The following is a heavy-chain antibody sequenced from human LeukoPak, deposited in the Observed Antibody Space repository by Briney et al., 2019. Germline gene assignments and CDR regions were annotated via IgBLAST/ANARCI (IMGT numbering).Heavy chain of an antibody. CDR2: IYYSGST. CDR1: GGSISSSSYN. D-gene: IGHD5-24*01. Sequence: PSETLSLTCTVSGGSISSSSYNWGWIRQPPGKGLEWIGSIYYSGSTYYNPSLKSRVTISVDTSKNQFSLKLSSVTAADTAVYYCVRGGYNSYYWGQGTLVTVSS. V-gene: IGHV4-39*01. J-gene: IGHJ4*02. CDR3: VRGGYNSYY.